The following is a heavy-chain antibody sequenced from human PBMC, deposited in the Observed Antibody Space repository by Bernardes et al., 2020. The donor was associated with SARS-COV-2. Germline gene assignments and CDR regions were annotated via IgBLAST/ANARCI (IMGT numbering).Heavy chain of an antibody. CDR3: AKDFQRGYSHAWWFDL. CDR2: LSVSGGTT. Sequence: GGSLRLSCVASGFTLSDYAMSWVRQAPGRGLEWVAALSVSGGTTYYADSVMGRFTISRDISKNTLYLEMNSLRAEDTALYYCAKDFQRGYSHAWWFDLWGQGTLVTVSS. J-gene: IGHJ5*02. V-gene: IGHV3-23*01. CDR1: GFTLSDYA. D-gene: IGHD3-16*02.